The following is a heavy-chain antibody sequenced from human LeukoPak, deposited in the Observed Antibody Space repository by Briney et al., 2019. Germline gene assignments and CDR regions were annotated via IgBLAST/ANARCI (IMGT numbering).Heavy chain of an antibody. CDR3: AKFRYHSNDNNYLDFNY. J-gene: IGHJ4*02. V-gene: IGHV3-23*01. D-gene: IGHD3-22*01. CDR1: GFTFSSYA. Sequence: GGSLRLSCAASGFTFSSYAMGWVRQAPGKGPEWVSSISGSGGHTYFADSVKGRFTISRDNSKDTLDLQMNSLKVEDTAVYYCAKFRYHSNDNNYLDFNYWGQGTLVTVSS. CDR2: ISGSGGHT.